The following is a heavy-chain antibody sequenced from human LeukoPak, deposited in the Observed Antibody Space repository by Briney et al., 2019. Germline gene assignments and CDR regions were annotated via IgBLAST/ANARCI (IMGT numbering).Heavy chain of an antibody. J-gene: IGHJ4*02. V-gene: IGHV1-2*02. CDR3: TRDVRPRGGIDS. CDR1: GYTFTVYY. D-gene: IGHD3-10*01. Sequence: ASVKVPCKASGYTFTVYYMHWVRQAPGQGLEWMGWINPNSGGTNYAQKFQGRVTMTRDTSISTAYMELSRLRSDDTALYYCTRDVRPRGGIDSWGQGTLVTVSS. CDR2: INPNSGGT.